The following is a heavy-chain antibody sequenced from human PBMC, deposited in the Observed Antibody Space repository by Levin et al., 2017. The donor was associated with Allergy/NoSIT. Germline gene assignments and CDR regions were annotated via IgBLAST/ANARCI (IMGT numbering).Heavy chain of an antibody. Sequence: SETLSLTCTVSGRSISSGGYHWSWIRQHPGKGLEWIGYLDYDGSAHYNPSLNSRLTISIDTSRNHLSLEVRSVTAADTAVYFCATYPHGGSGIGYWGQGTLVTVSS. CDR2: LDYDGSA. J-gene: IGHJ4*02. CDR3: ATYPHGGSGIGY. V-gene: IGHV4-31*03. CDR1: GRSISSGGYH. D-gene: IGHD3-10*01.